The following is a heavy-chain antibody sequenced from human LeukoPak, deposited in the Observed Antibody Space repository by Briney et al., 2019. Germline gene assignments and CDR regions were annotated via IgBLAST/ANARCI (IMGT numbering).Heavy chain of an antibody. CDR1: GGSITNSGHY. V-gene: IGHV4-31*03. D-gene: IGHD3-3*01. Sequence: SETLSLTCTVSGGSITNSGHYWSWIRHHPGAGLEWMGYIYHNGYTYYNPSVRSRVSFSEDTSKNLFYLTLTSLTAADTAVYYCAREIEGAFWSGSALGWFDAWGQGAPVTVSS. J-gene: IGHJ5*02. CDR3: AREIEGAFWSGSALGWFDA. CDR2: IYHNGYT.